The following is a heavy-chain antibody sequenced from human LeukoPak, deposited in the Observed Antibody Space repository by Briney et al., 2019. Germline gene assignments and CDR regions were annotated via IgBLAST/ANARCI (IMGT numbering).Heavy chain of an antibody. CDR1: GYTFTSYG. V-gene: IGHV1-18*01. CDR2: ISAYNGNT. CDR3: ARAGEWLVSNPYYFDY. D-gene: IGHD6-19*01. Sequence: GASVRVSCTASGYTFTSYGISWVRQAPGQGLEWMGWISAYNGNTNYAQKLQGGVTMTTDTSTSTAYMELRSLRSDDTAVYYCARAGEWLVSNPYYFDYWGQGTLVTVSS. J-gene: IGHJ4*02.